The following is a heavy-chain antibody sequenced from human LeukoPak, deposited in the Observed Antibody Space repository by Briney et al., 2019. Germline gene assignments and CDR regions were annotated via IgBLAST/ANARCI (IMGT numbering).Heavy chain of an antibody. Sequence: ASVKVSCKASGYTLTSYYMHWVRQAPGQGLEWMGIINPSGGSTSYAQKFQGRVTMTRDTSTSTVYMELSSLRSEDTAVYYCARDPSSYYYDSSGYYYFDYWGQGTLVAVSS. J-gene: IGHJ4*02. V-gene: IGHV1-46*01. CDR2: INPSGGST. CDR3: ARDPSSYYYDSSGYYYFDY. CDR1: GYTLTSYY. D-gene: IGHD3-22*01.